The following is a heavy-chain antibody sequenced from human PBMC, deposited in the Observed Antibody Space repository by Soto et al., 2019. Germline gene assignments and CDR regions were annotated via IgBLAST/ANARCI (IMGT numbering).Heavy chain of an antibody. CDR1: GYRFSTYW. CDR3: ARRYIAAPATAFDL. D-gene: IGHD6-13*01. Sequence: PVEALKISCHGSGYRFSTYWIHWVRQLPGKGLESVGIIYPADSDTRYSPSFQGQVTISADKTISTTYFQWSSLKASDTAMYFCARRYIAAPATAFDLWGQGALVTVSS. CDR2: IYPADSDT. V-gene: IGHV5-51*01. J-gene: IGHJ4*02.